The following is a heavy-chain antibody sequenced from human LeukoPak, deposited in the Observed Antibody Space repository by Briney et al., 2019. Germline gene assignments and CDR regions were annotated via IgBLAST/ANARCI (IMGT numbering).Heavy chain of an antibody. CDR1: GFTFSSYS. D-gene: IGHD3/OR15-3a*01. Sequence: GGSLRLSCAASGFTFSSYSMNWVRQAPGKGLEWVSYIRSGDNTKHYADSVKGRFTISSDNAKNSLYLQMDSLRAEDTAVYYCATDKDWAFDYWGQGTLVTVSS. CDR3: ATDKDWAFDY. V-gene: IGHV3-48*01. J-gene: IGHJ4*02. CDR2: IRSGDNTK.